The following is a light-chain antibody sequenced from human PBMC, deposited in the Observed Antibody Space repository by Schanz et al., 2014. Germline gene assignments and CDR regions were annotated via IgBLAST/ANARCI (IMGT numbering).Light chain of an antibody. CDR2: DVN. J-gene: IGLJ2*01. CDR1: SNDIGDYNY. Sequence: QSALTQPRSVSGSPGQSVTISCTGTSNDIGDYNYVSWYQQHPGKAPKVMIYDVNKRPSGVSNRFSGSKSGNTASLTISGLQAEDEADYYCSSYAGSNNSVVFGGGTKLTVL. V-gene: IGLV2-11*01. CDR3: SSYAGSNNSVV.